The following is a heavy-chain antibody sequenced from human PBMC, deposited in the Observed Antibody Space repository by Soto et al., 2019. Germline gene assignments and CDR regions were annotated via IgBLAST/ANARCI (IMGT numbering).Heavy chain of an antibody. CDR3: ARERTRYCSGGSCHNWFDP. D-gene: IGHD2-15*01. CDR2: IYYSGST. J-gene: IGHJ5*02. Sequence: PSETLSLTCTVSGGSISSGGYYWSWIRQHPRKGLEWIGYIYYSGSTYYNPSLKSRVTISVDTSKNQFSLKLSSVTAADTAVYYCARERTRYCSGGSCHNWFDPWGQGTLVTVSS. CDR1: GGSISSGGYY. V-gene: IGHV4-31*03.